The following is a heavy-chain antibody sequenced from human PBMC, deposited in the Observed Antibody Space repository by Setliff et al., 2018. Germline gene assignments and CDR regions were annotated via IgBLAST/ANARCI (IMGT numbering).Heavy chain of an antibody. CDR3: AREDASGSARRFDP. CDR2: VYTSGNT. V-gene: IGHV4-4*07. J-gene: IGHJ5*02. CDR1: GASLTGNY. Sequence: PSETLSLTCTVSGASLTGNYWTWIRQPAGKGLEWIGRVYTSGNTNYNPSLKSRVTMSVDTSKNHFSLELSSVTAADTAVYYCAREDASGSARRFDPWGQGTLVTVSS. D-gene: IGHD3-10*01.